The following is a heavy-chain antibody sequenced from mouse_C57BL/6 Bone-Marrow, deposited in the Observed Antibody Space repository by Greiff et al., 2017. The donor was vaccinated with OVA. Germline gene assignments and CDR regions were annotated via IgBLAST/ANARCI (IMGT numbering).Heavy chain of an antibody. J-gene: IGHJ2*01. CDR2: IDPEDGAT. D-gene: IGHD1-1*01. V-gene: IGHV14-2*01. CDR3: AIFFTTVVSYFDY. Sequence: VQLQQSGAELVKPGASVKLSCTASGFNIKDYYMHWVKQRTEQGLEWIGRIDPEDGATKYAPKFQGKATITADTSSNTAYLQLSSLTSEDTAVYYCAIFFTTVVSYFDYWGQGTTLTVSS. CDR1: GFNIKDYY.